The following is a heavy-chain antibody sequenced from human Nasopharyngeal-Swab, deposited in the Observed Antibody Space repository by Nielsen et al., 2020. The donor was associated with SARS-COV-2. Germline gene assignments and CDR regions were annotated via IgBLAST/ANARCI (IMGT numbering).Heavy chain of an antibody. D-gene: IGHD3-22*01. CDR1: GDTFSSSA. V-gene: IGHV1-69*06. CDR2: IIPMFGTA. CDR3: ARSTYYYDSSGYSFDY. Sequence: SVKVSCKASGDTFSSSAITWVRQAPGQGLEWMGGIIPMFGTADYAQKFQGRVTITADRSTSTAYMEMNSLRSEDTAVYYCARSTYYYDSSGYSFDYWGQGTLVTVSS. J-gene: IGHJ4*02.